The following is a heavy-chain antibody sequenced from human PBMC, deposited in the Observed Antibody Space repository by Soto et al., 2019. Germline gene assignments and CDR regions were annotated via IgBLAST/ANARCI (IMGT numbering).Heavy chain of an antibody. CDR2: ISSSSSTI. D-gene: IGHD3-22*01. Sequence: GGSLRLSCAASGFTFSSYSMNWVRQAPGKGLEWVSYISSSSSTIYYADSVKGRFTISRHNAKNSLYLQMNSLRAEDTAVYYCARAYYYDSSGYLNWFDPWGQGTLVTVSS. V-gene: IGHV3-48*01. CDR1: GFTFSSYS. J-gene: IGHJ5*02. CDR3: ARAYYYDSSGYLNWFDP.